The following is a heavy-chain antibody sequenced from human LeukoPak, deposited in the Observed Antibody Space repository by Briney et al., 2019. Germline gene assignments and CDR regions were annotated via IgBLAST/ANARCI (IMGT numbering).Heavy chain of an antibody. J-gene: IGHJ6*02. D-gene: IGHD3-9*01. Sequence: GASVKVSCKASGGTFDSSPITWVRQAPGQGLEWMGWISAYNGNTNYAQKLQGRVTMTTDTSTSTAYMELRSLRSDDTAVYYCARDLGRYFYYYYGMDVWGQGTTVTVSS. CDR2: ISAYNGNT. V-gene: IGHV1-18*01. CDR1: GGTFDSSP. CDR3: ARDLGRYFYYYYGMDV.